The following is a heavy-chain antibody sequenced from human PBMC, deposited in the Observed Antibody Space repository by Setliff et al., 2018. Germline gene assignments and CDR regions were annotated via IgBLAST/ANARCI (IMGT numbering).Heavy chain of an antibody. CDR3: ATALRYFDWLSPYYYYYYYMDV. CDR1: GYTLTELS. Sequence: ASVKVSCKVSGYTLTELSMHWVRQAPGKGLEWMGGFDPEDGETIYAQKFQGRVTMTEDTSTDTAYMELSSLRSEDTAVYSCATALRYFDWLSPYYYYYYYMDVWGKGTTVTVSS. CDR2: FDPEDGET. D-gene: IGHD3-9*01. V-gene: IGHV1-24*01. J-gene: IGHJ6*03.